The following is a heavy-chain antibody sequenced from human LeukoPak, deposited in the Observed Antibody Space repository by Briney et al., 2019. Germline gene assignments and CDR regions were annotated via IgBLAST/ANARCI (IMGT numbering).Heavy chain of an antibody. CDR2: IYSSGTT. CDR1: GGSITNYY. Sequence: SETLSLTCTVSGGSITNYYWSWIRQSPGKGLEWTGFIYSSGTTNYNPSLKSRVTISLDTSKIQFSLKLTSVTAADTAVYYCARGSGGRDYWFYFDYWSQGTLVTVSS. V-gene: IGHV4-59*01. CDR3: ARGSGGRDYWFYFDY. D-gene: IGHD1-26*01. J-gene: IGHJ4*02.